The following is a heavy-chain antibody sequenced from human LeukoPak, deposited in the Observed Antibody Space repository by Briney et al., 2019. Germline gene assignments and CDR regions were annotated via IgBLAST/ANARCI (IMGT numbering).Heavy chain of an antibody. D-gene: IGHD2-2*01. Sequence: PSETLSLTCAVYGGSFSGYYWSWIRQPPGKGLEWIGEINHSGSTNYNPSLKSRVTISVDTSKNQFSLKLSSVTAADTAVYYCASRSTSRYYYYYYMDVWGKGTTVTVSS. CDR3: ASRSTSRYYYYYYMDV. CDR1: GGSFSGYY. CDR2: INHSGST. V-gene: IGHV4-34*01. J-gene: IGHJ6*03.